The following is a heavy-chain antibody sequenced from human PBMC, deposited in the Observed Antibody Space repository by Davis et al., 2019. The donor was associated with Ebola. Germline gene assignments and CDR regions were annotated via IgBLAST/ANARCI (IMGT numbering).Heavy chain of an antibody. CDR3: ARGWLRVGFDS. V-gene: IGHV6-1*01. D-gene: IGHD5-12*01. CDR2: TYYNSKWYN. J-gene: IGHJ4*02. Sequence: HSQTLSLTCAVSGDSVSISSGGYNWIRQSPSRGLEWLGRTYYNSKWYNDYAVYLKSRININPDTSRNQFSLQLNSVTPEDTAVYYCARGWLRVGFDSWGQGTPVTVSS. CDR1: GDSVSISSGG.